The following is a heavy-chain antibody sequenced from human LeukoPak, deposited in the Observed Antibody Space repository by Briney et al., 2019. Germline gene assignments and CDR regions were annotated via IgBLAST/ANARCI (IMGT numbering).Heavy chain of an antibody. CDR3: ARDRVNRGAERGILGLNWFDP. Sequence: GASVKVSCKASGYTFTGYYMHWVRQAPGQGLEWMGWINPNSGGTNYAQKFQGRVTMTRDTSISTAYMELSRRRSDDTAVYYCARDRVNRGAERGILGLNWFDPWGQGTLVTVSS. CDR1: GYTFTGYY. CDR2: INPNSGGT. D-gene: IGHD5-24*01. V-gene: IGHV1-2*02. J-gene: IGHJ5*02.